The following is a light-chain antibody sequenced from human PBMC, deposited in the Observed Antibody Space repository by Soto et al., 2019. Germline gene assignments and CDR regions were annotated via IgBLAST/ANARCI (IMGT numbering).Light chain of an antibody. CDR3: SSYTSSSTLLV. CDR2: EVS. V-gene: IGLV2-14*01. Sequence: QSALTQPASVSGSPGQSITISCTGTSSDVGGYNYVSWYQQHPGKAPKLMIYEVSNRPSGVPNRFSGSKSGNTASLAISGLQAEDEADYYCSSYTSSSTLLVFGGGTQLTVL. J-gene: IGLJ2*01. CDR1: SSDVGGYNY.